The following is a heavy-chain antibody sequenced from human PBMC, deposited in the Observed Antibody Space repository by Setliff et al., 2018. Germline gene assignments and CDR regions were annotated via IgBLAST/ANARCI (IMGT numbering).Heavy chain of an antibody. Sequence: SETLSLTCTVSNGSISSGNYFWGWIRQPPGKGLEWMGSIFYTGSTYYSPSPKSRVTMSIDTSKNQFSLNLNSVTAADTAVYYCARQPYSTTYYYYYYYMDVWGKGTTVTVS. CDR3: ARQPYSTTYYYYYYYMDV. J-gene: IGHJ6*03. V-gene: IGHV4-39*01. D-gene: IGHD6-13*01. CDR1: NGSISSGNYF. CDR2: IFYTGST.